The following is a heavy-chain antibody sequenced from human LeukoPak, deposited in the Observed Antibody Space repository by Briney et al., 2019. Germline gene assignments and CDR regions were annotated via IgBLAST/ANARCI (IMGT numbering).Heavy chain of an antibody. J-gene: IGHJ6*03. CDR1: GGTFSSYA. V-gene: IGHV1-69*05. CDR2: IIPIFGTA. Sequence: EASVKVSCKASGGTFSSYAISWVRQAPGQGLEWMGGIIPIFGTANYAQKFQGRVTITTDESTSTAYMELSSLRSEDTAVYYCARDAVVVAAKDYYYYMDVWGKGTTVTVSS. D-gene: IGHD2-15*01. CDR3: ARDAVVVAAKDYYYYMDV.